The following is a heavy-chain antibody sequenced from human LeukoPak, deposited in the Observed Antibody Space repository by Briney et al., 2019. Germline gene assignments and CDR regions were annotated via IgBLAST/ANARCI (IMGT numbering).Heavy chain of an antibody. CDR1: RFSFSDYD. CDR3: ARGPQGYGDYVPFDY. V-gene: IGHV3-30-3*01. Sequence: PGRSLRLSCRASRFSFSDYDMHWVRQAPGKGLEWVAVISYDGSNKYYADSVKGRFTISRDNSKNTLYLQMNSLRAEDTAVYYCARGPQGYGDYVPFDYWGQGTLVTVSS. J-gene: IGHJ4*02. D-gene: IGHD4-17*01. CDR2: ISYDGSNK.